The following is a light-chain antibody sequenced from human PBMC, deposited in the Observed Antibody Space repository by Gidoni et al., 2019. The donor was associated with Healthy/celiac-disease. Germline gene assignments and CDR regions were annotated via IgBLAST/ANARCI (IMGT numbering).Light chain of an antibody. CDR3: QQYYSTLWT. Sequence: DIVMTQSPDSLAGSLGERATINCKPSQSVLSSSNNKNYLAWYQQKPGQPPKLLMYWASTRDSWVPARFSGSGSGSDFTLTISSLQAEDVAVYYCQQYYSTLWTFGQXTKVEIK. J-gene: IGKJ1*01. V-gene: IGKV4-1*01. CDR1: QSVLSSSNNKNY. CDR2: WAS.